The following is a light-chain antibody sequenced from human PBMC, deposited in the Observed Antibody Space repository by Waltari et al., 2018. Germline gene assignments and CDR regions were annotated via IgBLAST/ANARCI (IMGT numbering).Light chain of an antibody. CDR1: QSISSW. V-gene: IGKV1-5*03. J-gene: IGKJ1*01. CDR3: QQYNSYSGT. Sequence: IQMTQSPSTLSASVGDTVTLTCRASQSISSWLAWYQQKPGKAPKLLIYKASSLESGVPSRFSGSGSGTEFTLTISSLQPDDFATYYCQQYNSYSGTFGQGTKVEIK. CDR2: KAS.